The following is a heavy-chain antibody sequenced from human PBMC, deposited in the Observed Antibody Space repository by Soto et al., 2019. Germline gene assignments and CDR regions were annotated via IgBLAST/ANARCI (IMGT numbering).Heavy chain of an antibody. CDR3: ARRDGYNFNGLDS. V-gene: IGHV1-8*01. J-gene: IGHJ5*01. Sequence: QVQLVQSGAEVKTPGASVKVSCKASGYTFASYDINWVRQAPGQGLEWMGWMNPNSGNTGYAQKFQGRLTMTRDTALSIAHMELSSLRNEDTAVYYCARRDGYNFNGLDSWGQGTLVTVSA. D-gene: IGHD1-20*01. CDR1: GYTFASYD. CDR2: MNPNSGNT.